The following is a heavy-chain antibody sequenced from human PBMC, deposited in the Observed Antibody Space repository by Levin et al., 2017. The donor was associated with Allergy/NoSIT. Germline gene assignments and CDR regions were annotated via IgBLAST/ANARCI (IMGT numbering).Heavy chain of an antibody. Sequence: GESLKISCAASGFTFSNYNMNWVRQAPEKGLEWVSYISRSSDTIYYADSVKGRFTISRDNAKNSLYLEMNTLRAEDTAVYYCARGGSVYGYFDYWGQGTLVTVSS. J-gene: IGHJ4*02. CDR1: GFTFSNYN. CDR2: ISRSSDTI. V-gene: IGHV3-48*04. CDR3: ARGGSVYGYFDY. D-gene: IGHD5/OR15-5a*01.